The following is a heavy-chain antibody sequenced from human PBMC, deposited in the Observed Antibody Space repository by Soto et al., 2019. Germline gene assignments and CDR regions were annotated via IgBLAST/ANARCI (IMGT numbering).Heavy chain of an antibody. J-gene: IGHJ5*02. V-gene: IGHV4-59*12. D-gene: IGHD3-22*01. CDR2: IYHSGST. CDR1: GGSISRCY. CDR3: AQVVIKGENWFDP. Sequence: SETMSLTCSVSGGSISRCYWSWIRQHPGKGLEWIGYIYHSGSTNYNPSLKSRVTISVDTSKNQFSLKLSSVTAADTAAYYCAQVVIKGENWFDPWGQGTLVTVSS.